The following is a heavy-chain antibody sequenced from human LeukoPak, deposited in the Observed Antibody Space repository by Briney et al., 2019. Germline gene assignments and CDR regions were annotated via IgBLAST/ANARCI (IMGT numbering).Heavy chain of an antibody. CDR3: TTGGGDFDY. J-gene: IGHJ4*02. CDR1: GFTFTNAW. CDR2: IKSKADGGTT. V-gene: IGHV3-15*07. Sequence: PGGSLRLSCAASGFTFTNAWMNWVRQAPGKGLEWVGRIKSKADGGTTDYIEPVKGRFIISRDDSKNTLYLQMNSLKTEDAAVYYCTTGGGDFDYWGQGILVTVSS. D-gene: IGHD3-16*01.